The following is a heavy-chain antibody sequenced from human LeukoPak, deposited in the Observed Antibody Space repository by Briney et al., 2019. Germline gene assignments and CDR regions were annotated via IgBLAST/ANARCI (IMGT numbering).Heavy chain of an antibody. CDR1: GYSLNSLW. CDR2: FFTGDSDT. Sequence: GEFLKTSRKGSGYSLNSLWIGWVRPMPGQGPEVMGIFFTGDSDTRYRPSFQGQVTISADKSISTAYLQLSSLKASDTAMYYCARPPSYGDYGDYWGQGTLVTVSS. D-gene: IGHD4-17*01. V-gene: IGHV5-51*01. CDR3: ARPPSYGDYGDY. J-gene: IGHJ4*02.